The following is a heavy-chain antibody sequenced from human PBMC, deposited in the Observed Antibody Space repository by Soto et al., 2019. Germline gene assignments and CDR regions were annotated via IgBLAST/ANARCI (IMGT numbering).Heavy chain of an antibody. J-gene: IGHJ2*01. CDR1: GFTFSSYS. V-gene: IGHV3-48*02. CDR3: ARGFGSSWSGYFDL. CDR2: ISSSSSTI. Sequence: GGSMRLSCAASGFTFSSYSMNWVRQDPGKGLEWVSYISSSSSTIYYADSVKGRFTISRDNAKNSLYLQMNSLRDEDTAVYYCARGFGSSWSGYFDLWGRGTLVTVSS. D-gene: IGHD6-13*01.